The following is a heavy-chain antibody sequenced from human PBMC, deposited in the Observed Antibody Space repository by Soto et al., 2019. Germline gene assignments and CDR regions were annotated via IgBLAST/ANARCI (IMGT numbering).Heavy chain of an antibody. J-gene: IGHJ4*02. CDR2: IYYSGST. CDR3: GSDSGGWSEVSY. Sequence: QVQLQESGPGLVKPSETLSLTCTVSGGSVSSGSYYWSWIRQPPGKGLEWIGYIYYSGSTNYNPSLRSRGTRSVDTSKSQFSLKLSSVTAADTAVYYCGSDSGGWSEVSYWGQGTLVTVSS. V-gene: IGHV4-61*01. CDR1: GGSVSSGSYY. D-gene: IGHD6-19*01.